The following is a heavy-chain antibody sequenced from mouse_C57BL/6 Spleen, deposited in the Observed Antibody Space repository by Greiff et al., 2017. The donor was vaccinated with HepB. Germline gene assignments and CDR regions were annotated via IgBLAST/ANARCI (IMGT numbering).Heavy chain of an antibody. CDR2: IDPSDSET. Sequence: QVQLQQPGAELVRPGSSVKLSCKASGYTFTSYWMHWVKQRPIQGLEWIGNIDPSDSETHYNQKFKDKATLTVDKSSSTAYMQLRSLTSEDSAVYYCARSPLAYYGSSYGYFDVWGTGTTVTVSS. D-gene: IGHD1-1*01. CDR3: ARSPLAYYGSSYGYFDV. V-gene: IGHV1-52*01. J-gene: IGHJ1*03. CDR1: GYTFTSYW.